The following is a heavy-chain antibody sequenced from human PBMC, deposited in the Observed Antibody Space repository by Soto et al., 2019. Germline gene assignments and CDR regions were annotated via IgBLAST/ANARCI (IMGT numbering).Heavy chain of an antibody. V-gene: IGHV4-59*01. CDR3: ARVGWEKYYFDY. Sequence: PSETLSLTCTVSGGSISSYYWSWIRQPPGKGLEWIGYIYYSGSTNYNPSLKSRVTISVDTSKNQFSLKLSSVTAADTAVYYCARVGWEKYYFDYWGQGTLVTVSS. CDR2: IYYSGST. D-gene: IGHD1-26*01. J-gene: IGHJ4*02. CDR1: GGSISSYY.